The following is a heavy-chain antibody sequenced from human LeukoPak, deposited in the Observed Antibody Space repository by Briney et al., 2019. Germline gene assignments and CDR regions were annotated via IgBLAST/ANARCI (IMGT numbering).Heavy chain of an antibody. CDR1: GFTFSSYG. Sequence: GGSLRLSCAASGFTFSSYGMHWVRQAPGKGLEWVAVISYDGSNKYYADSVKGRFTISRDNSKNTLYLQMNSLRAEDTAVYYCAKDGGGYYYDSSGYYPEYWGQGTLVTVSS. CDR2: ISYDGSNK. D-gene: IGHD3-22*01. V-gene: IGHV3-30*18. CDR3: AKDGGGYYYDSSGYYPEY. J-gene: IGHJ4*02.